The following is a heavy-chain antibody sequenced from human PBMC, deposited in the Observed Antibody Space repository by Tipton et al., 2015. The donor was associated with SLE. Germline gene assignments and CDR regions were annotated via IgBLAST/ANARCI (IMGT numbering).Heavy chain of an antibody. Sequence: TLSLTCSVSGGSINDYYWGWIRQSPGKGLARIGHIYTSGSTKYNPSLQSRVTISVDTSKNQFSLKLTSMTAADTAVYYCARYTVGTMEDPWGQGILVTVSS. J-gene: IGHJ5*02. CDR1: GGSINDYY. CDR3: ARYTVGTMEDP. D-gene: IGHD4-11*01. V-gene: IGHV4-4*07. CDR2: IYTSGST.